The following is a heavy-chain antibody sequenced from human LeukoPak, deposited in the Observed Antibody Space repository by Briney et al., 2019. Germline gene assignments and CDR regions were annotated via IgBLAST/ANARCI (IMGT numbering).Heavy chain of an antibody. CDR3: AGPIPNSSSWYGYNYYYGMDV. CDR1: GFTFSSYA. CDR2: ISGSGGST. Sequence: GGSLRLSCAASGFTFSSYAMSWVRQAPGKGLEWVSAISGSGGSTYYADSVKGRFTISRDNSKNTLYLQMNSLRSEDTAVYYCAGPIPNSSSWYGYNYYYGMDVWGQGTTVTVSS. V-gene: IGHV3-23*01. D-gene: IGHD6-13*01. J-gene: IGHJ6*02.